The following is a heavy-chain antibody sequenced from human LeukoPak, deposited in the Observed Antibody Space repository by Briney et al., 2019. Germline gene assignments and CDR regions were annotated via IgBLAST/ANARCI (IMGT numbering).Heavy chain of an antibody. J-gene: IGHJ5*02. V-gene: IGHV3-48*03. CDR3: ARNTWFDP. Sequence: GGSLRLSCAASGFTFSSYEMNWVRQAPGKGLEWVSYITSGGSTIYYSDSVKGRFTISRDNAKNSLYLQMSSLRAEDTAVYYCARNTWFDPWGQGTLVTVSS. CDR1: GFTFSSYE. CDR2: ITSGGSTI.